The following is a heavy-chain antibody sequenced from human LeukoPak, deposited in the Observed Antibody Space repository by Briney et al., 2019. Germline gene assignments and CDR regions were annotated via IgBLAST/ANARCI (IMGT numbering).Heavy chain of an antibody. CDR2: ISSSGSTI. CDR1: GFTFSDYY. Sequence: GGSLRLSCAASGFTFSDYYMSWIRQAPGKGLEWVSYISSSGSTIYYADSVKGRFTISRDNAKNSLYLQTNSLRAEDTAVYYCARAGYYDILTGNYKGAFDIWGQGTMVTVSS. J-gene: IGHJ3*02. CDR3: ARAGYYDILTGNYKGAFDI. V-gene: IGHV3-11*01. D-gene: IGHD3-9*01.